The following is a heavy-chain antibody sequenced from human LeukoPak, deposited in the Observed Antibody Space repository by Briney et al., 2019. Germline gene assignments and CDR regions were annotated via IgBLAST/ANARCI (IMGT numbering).Heavy chain of an antibody. CDR3: AREVSAGDSTSKDRYNWFDP. V-gene: IGHV4-34*01. CDR2: INHSGST. Sequence: PSETLSLTCAVYGGSFSGYYWSWIRQPPGKGLEWIGEINHSGSTNYNPSLKSRVTISVDTSKNQFSLKLSSVTAADTAVYYCAREVSAGDSTSKDRYNWFDPWGQGTLVTVSS. J-gene: IGHJ5*02. D-gene: IGHD2-21*02. CDR1: GGSFSGYY.